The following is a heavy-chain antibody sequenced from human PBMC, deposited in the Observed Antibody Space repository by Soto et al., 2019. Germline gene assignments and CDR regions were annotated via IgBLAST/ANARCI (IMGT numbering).Heavy chain of an antibody. CDR1: GFTFSNYG. D-gene: IGHD1-26*01. J-gene: IGHJ6*02. CDR2: IWHDGNNK. Sequence: SLRLSCAASGFTFSNYGMHWVRQAPGKGLEWVAIIWHDGNNKYYADSVRGRFIISRDNSKNRLYLQMNSLRAEDTAVYYCASDLVGASDSYGLDVWGRGTPVTVSS. V-gene: IGHV3-33*01. CDR3: ASDLVGASDSYGLDV.